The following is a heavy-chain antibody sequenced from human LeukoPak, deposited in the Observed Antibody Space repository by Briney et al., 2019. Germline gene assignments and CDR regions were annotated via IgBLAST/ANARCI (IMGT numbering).Heavy chain of an antibody. CDR1: VYTFTDYY. D-gene: IGHD2-15*01. CDR3: ARDNSCSSSSCGNSYMDV. V-gene: IGHV1-2*02. Sequence: ASVTVSFMCSVYTFTDYYMHWVRQARGQGGEWMGWINPNSGGTNYAQKFQGRVTMTRDTSISTAYIDLNRLRSDDTAVYYCARDNSCSSSSCGNSYMDVWGKGTTVTVSS. CDR2: INPNSGGT. J-gene: IGHJ6*03.